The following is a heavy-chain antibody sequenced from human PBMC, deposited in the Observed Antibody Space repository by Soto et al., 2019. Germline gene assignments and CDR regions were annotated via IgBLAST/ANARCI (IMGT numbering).Heavy chain of an antibody. D-gene: IGHD2-15*01. CDR3: AKDKGAGGGSFFEY. CDR2: RYYSEST. CDR1: GGSITTGVYY. Sequence: PSETLSLTCTVSGGSITTGVYYWRGIRQLPGKGLEWIGHRYYSESTYYNPSLKSRVSISLDTSKNQFSLKLSFVTAADTAMYYCAKDKGAGGGSFFEYWGQGTLVTVSS. J-gene: IGHJ4*02. V-gene: IGHV4-31*03.